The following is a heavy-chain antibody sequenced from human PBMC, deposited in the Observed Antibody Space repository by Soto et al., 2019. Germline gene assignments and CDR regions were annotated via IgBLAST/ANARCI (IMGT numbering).Heavy chain of an antibody. V-gene: IGHV3-7*01. J-gene: IGHJ6*02. CDR2: IKGDGSEK. CDR3: GRDEVRNGVGV. Sequence: AGGSLRLSCEASGFTFSTFWMSWVRQAPGKGLEWVANIKGDGSEKRYVDSVKGRLTISRDDAKNLVYLQMNSLRVEDTALYYCGRDEVRNGVGVWGQGTMVTVSS. CDR1: GFTFSTFW.